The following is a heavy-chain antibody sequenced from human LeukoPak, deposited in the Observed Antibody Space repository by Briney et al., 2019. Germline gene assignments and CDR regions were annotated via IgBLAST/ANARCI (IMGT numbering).Heavy chain of an antibody. Sequence: GISLRLSCAASGFTFRSYAMHWVRQAPGKGLERVAVISYDGSNKYYADSVKGRFTISRDNSKNTLYLQMNSLRAEDTAVYYCARRHHDYWGQGTLVTVSS. CDR1: GFTFRSYA. CDR2: ISYDGSNK. V-gene: IGHV3-30*04. J-gene: IGHJ4*02. CDR3: ARRHHDY.